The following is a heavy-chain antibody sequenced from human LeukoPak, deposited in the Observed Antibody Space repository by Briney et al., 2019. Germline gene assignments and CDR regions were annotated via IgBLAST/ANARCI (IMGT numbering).Heavy chain of an antibody. Sequence: SETLSLTCTVSGYSISSGYYWGWIRQPPGKGLEWIGSIYHSGSTYYNPSLKSRVTISVDTSKNQFSLKLSSVTAADTAVYYCAKNGQSGFSFDPWGQGTPVTVSS. CDR2: IYHSGST. D-gene: IGHD1-26*01. J-gene: IGHJ5*02. V-gene: IGHV4-38-2*02. CDR1: GYSISSGYY. CDR3: AKNGQSGFSFDP.